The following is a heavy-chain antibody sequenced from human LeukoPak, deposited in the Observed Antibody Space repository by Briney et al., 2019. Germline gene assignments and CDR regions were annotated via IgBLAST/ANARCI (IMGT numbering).Heavy chain of an antibody. CDR1: GFTFSSYG. J-gene: IGHJ5*02. D-gene: IGHD3-22*01. CDR2: IRYDGSNK. Sequence: PGGSLRLSCAASGFTFSSYGMHWVRQAPGKGLEWVAFIRYDGSNKYYADSVKGRFTISRDNSKNTLYLQMNSLRAEDTAVYYCAKGYDSSGSTPFDPWGQGTLVTVSS. CDR3: AKGYDSSGSTPFDP. V-gene: IGHV3-30*02.